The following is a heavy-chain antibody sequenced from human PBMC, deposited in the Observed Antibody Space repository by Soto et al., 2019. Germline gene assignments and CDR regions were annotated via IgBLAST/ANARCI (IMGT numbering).Heavy chain of an antibody. CDR2: ITPIYPTT. D-gene: IGHD5-18*01. Sequence: SVKVSCKASGGTFYTYTFSWVRRAPGQGLEWMGSITPIYPTTNYAEKFQGRLTVTADGSTNTAYMELNSLTSEDTAVYYCARIPRYSFPTSDDLDSWGQGTLVTVSS. CDR1: GGTFYTYT. J-gene: IGHJ4*02. CDR3: ARIPRYSFPTSDDLDS. V-gene: IGHV1-69*13.